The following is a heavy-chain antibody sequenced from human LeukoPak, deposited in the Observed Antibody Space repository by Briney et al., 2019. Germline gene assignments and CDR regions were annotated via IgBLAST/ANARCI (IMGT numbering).Heavy chain of an antibody. J-gene: IGHJ4*02. CDR2: IVVGSNDT. CDR3: AAPHSSSWFDF. D-gene: IGHD6-13*01. V-gene: IGHV1-58*01. CDR1: GFTLTSSA. Sequence: TSVKVSCKASGFTLTSSAVQWVRQARGQRLEWIGWIVVGSNDTNYAQKFQKRVTIARDMSTNTAYMELSSLRSEDMAVYYCAAPHSSSWFDFWGRGTLVTVSS.